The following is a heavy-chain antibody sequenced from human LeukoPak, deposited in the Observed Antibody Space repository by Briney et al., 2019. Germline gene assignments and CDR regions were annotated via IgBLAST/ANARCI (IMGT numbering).Heavy chain of an antibody. CDR2: ISGSGSNT. CDR1: GFTFSSYA. V-gene: IGHV3-23*01. J-gene: IGHJ4*02. Sequence: GGSLRLSCAASGFTFSSYAMSWVRQAPGKGLEWVSAISGSGSNTYYADSVKGRFTISRDNSKNTLYLQMNSLRAEDTAVYYCAKDFGSGSYYPPYYFDYWGQGTLVTVSS. CDR3: AKDFGSGSYYPPYYFDY. D-gene: IGHD1-26*01.